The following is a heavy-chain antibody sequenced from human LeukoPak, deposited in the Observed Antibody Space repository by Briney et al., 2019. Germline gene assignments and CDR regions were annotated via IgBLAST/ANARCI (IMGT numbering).Heavy chain of an antibody. V-gene: IGHV1-8*01. J-gene: IGHJ5*02. Sequence: ASVKVSCKASGCTFTSYDINWVRQATGQGLEWMGWMNPNSGNTGYAQKFQGRVTMTRNTSISTAYMELSSLRSEDTAVYYCARDYVVVAATRGFDPWGQGALVTVSS. D-gene: IGHD2-15*01. CDR3: ARDYVVVAATRGFDP. CDR2: MNPNSGNT. CDR1: GCTFTSYD.